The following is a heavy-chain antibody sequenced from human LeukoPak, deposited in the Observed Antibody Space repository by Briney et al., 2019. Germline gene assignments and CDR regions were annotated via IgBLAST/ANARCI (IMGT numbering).Heavy chain of an antibody. J-gene: IGHJ4*02. CDR1: GGSFNGYY. CDR3: ARTPLERLPFDY. CDR2: INHSGST. Sequence: PSETLSLTCAVYGGSFNGYYWSWIRQPPGKGLEWIGEINHSGSTNYNPSLKSRVTISVDTSKNQFSLKLSSVTAADTAVYYCARTPLERLPFDYWGQGTLVTVSS. V-gene: IGHV4-34*01. D-gene: IGHD1-1*01.